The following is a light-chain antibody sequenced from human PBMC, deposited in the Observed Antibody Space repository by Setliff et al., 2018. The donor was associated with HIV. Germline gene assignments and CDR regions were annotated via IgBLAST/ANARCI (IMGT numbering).Light chain of an antibody. CDR1: QSVSSH. J-gene: IGKJ3*01. Sequence: EIVLTQSPATLSLSPGERATLSCRASQSVSSHLAWYQQKPGQTPRLLIYDASNRATGIPARFSGSGSGTDFTLTISSLEPEDFAVYYCQQRSNWPPLFTFGPGTKVDIK. V-gene: IGKV3-11*01. CDR2: DAS. CDR3: QQRSNWPPLFT.